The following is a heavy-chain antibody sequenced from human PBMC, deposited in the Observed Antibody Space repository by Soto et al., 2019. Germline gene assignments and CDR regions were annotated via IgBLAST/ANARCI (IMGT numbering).Heavy chain of an antibody. CDR3: ARGGRVYNWNDDWGVDYYAYGLDV. Sequence: QVQLVQSGAEVKKPGSSVKVSCKASGGTFSSYAISWVRQAPGPGLEWMGGIIPIFGTANYAQKFQGRVTITADESTSTAYMELSSLRSEDTAVYYCARGGRVYNWNDDWGVDYYAYGLDVWGQGTTVTVSS. D-gene: IGHD1-20*01. J-gene: IGHJ6*02. CDR2: IIPIFGTA. CDR1: GGTFSSYA. V-gene: IGHV1-69*01.